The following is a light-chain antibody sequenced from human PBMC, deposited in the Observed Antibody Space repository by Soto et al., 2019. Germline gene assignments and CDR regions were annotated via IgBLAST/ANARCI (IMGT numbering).Light chain of an antibody. V-gene: IGKV1-6*02. CDR2: GAS. Sequence: IQMTQSPSSLSASVGDRVTLTCRASQSIRNDLAWYQQKPGKAPRLLVYGASSLAPGVPSRLSGRGSGTDFALTISGLQPEDFASYYCLQDFDYPYTFGQGTKVDIK. CDR1: QSIRND. CDR3: LQDFDYPYT. J-gene: IGKJ2*01.